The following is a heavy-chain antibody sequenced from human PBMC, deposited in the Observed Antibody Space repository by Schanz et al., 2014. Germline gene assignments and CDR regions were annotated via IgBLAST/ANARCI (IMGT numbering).Heavy chain of an antibody. D-gene: IGHD2-15*01. CDR2: TSNDGSFT. CDR1: GFTVSSNY. CDR3: ATENWWTVEK. J-gene: IGHJ4*02. Sequence: AELVESGGCVVQPGGSLRLSCVASGFTVSSNYMSWVRQAPGKGLVWVSRTSNDGSFTNFADSVKGRFTISRDNAKKSLDLPMNSLTAEDTAVYYCATENWWTVEKWGQGTLVTVSS. V-gene: IGHV3-74*02.